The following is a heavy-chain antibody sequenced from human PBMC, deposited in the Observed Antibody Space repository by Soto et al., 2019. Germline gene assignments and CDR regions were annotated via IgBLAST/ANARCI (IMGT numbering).Heavy chain of an antibody. CDR1: GFTFSSYA. V-gene: IGHV3-23*01. J-gene: IGHJ5*02. CDR2: ISGSGDST. Sequence: HPGGSLRLSCAASGFTFSSYAMNWVRQAPGKGLEWVSVISGSGDSTYYADSVKGRFTISRDNSKNTLYLQLNSLRAEDTAIYYSAKDSRGYTKNYEGPNWFHPWGQGTLVTVSS. CDR3: AKDSRGYTKNYEGPNWFHP. D-gene: IGHD1-7*01.